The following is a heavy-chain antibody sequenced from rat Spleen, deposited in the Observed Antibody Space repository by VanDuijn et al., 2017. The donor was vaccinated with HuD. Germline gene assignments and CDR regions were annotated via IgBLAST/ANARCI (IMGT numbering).Heavy chain of an antibody. CDR2: ISTGGGNT. CDR1: GFTFSNYD. CDR3: AGQPVRRPTDWYFAF. V-gene: IGHV5S13*01. J-gene: IGHJ1*01. D-gene: IGHD1-11*01. Sequence: EVQLVESGGGLVRPGRSLKLSCAASGFTFSNYDMAWIRQAPTKGLEWIASISTGGGNTSYRDSVKGRFTISRDNAKNTQYLQMDSLRSQDTATYYCAGQPVRRPTDWYFAFWGPGTMVTVSS.